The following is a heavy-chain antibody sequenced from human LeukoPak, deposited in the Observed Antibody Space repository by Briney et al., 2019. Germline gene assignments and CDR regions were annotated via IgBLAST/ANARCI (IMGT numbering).Heavy chain of an antibody. J-gene: IGHJ6*02. D-gene: IGHD6-13*01. V-gene: IGHV3-66*02. Sequence: GGSLRLSCAASGFTVDSNYMSWVRQAPGKGLEWVSLIYTGGSTYYADSVRGRFTISRDNSKNTLYLRMNSLRPEDTAVYYCARGFGKAAANVFGGYTMDVWGQGTTVTVSS. CDR3: ARGFGKAAANVFGGYTMDV. CDR2: IYTGGST. CDR1: GFTVDSNY.